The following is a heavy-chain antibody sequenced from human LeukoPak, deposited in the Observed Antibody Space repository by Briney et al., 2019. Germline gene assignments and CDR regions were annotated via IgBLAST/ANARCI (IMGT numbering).Heavy chain of an antibody. D-gene: IGHD3-22*01. J-gene: IGHJ4*02. CDR1: GFTFSDYY. CDR2: ISSSGSTK. Sequence: GGSLRLSCAASGFTFSDYYMSWIRQAPGKGLEWVSYISSSGSTKYYADSVKGRFTISRDNAKNSLYLQMNSLRAEDTAVYYCARPLNYYDSSGYDYWGQGTLVTVPS. CDR3: ARPLNYYDSSGYDY. V-gene: IGHV3-11*04.